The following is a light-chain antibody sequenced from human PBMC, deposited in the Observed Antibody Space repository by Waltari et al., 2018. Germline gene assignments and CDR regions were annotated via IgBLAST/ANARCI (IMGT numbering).Light chain of an antibody. CDR1: SSDIGSYNV. J-gene: IGLJ3*02. Sequence: QSALTQPASVSGSRGQSITISCTGSSSDIGSYNVVSWYQHHPGKAPKLLIYGVNNRPSGVSNRFSGSKSGNTASLTISGLQAEDEADYYCSSYVGSVVFGGGTKLTVL. CDR2: GVN. CDR3: SSYVGSVV. V-gene: IGLV2-23*02.